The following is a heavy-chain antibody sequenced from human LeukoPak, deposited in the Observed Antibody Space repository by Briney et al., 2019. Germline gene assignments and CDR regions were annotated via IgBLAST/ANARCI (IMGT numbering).Heavy chain of an antibody. CDR2: TIPLFGVR. CDR1: GVTFSNYA. Sequence: GASVKVSFKASGVTFSNYAFSWVRHAPGQGLEWMAETIPLFGVRKYAKKVQGRVTITPDATTNTVFLDLTSLRSEDTAAYYCAARIYAPGDVGWFDPWGQGTLVTVSS. CDR3: AARIYAPGDVGWFDP. J-gene: IGHJ5*02. D-gene: IGHD2/OR15-2a*01. V-gene: IGHV1-69*13.